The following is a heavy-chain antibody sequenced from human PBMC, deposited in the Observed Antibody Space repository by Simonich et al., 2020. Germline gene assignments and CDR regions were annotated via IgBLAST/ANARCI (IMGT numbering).Heavy chain of an antibody. CDR2: IRGSGGRT. Sequence: EVQLLESGGGLVQPGGSLRLSCAASGFTFSSYAISWVRRAPGKGLGWVSDIRGSGGRTYDADSGKGRFTISRDNSKNTLYLQMNSLRAEDTAVYYCAKRSGVSITGTFDYWGQGTLVTVSS. D-gene: IGHD1-7*01. V-gene: IGHV3-23*01. CDR3: AKRSGVSITGTFDY. J-gene: IGHJ4*02. CDR1: GFTFSSYA.